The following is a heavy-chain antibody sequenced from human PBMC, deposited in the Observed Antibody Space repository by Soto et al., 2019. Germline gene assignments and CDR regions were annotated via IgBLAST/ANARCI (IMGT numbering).Heavy chain of an antibody. D-gene: IGHD2-21*01. J-gene: IGHJ6*03. V-gene: IGHV1-69*02. Sequence: ASVKVSCKASGGSFISYTFTWVRQAPGQGLEWMGRIIPIQGRANYALKLQDRVTITADRSTKTVYMELRSLRPEDTAVYYCATSWLCVDRDHMDVWGKGTTVTVSS. CDR1: GGSFISYT. CDR2: IIPIQGRA. CDR3: ATSWLCVDRDHMDV.